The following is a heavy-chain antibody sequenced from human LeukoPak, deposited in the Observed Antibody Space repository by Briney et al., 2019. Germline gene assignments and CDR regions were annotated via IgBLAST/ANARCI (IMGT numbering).Heavy chain of an antibody. V-gene: IGHV1-46*01. Sequence: ASVTVSCKASGYTFTSYYMHWVRQAPGQGREGMGIINPSGGSTSYAQKFQGRVTMTRDTSTSTVYMELSSLGSEDTAVYYCARDGIAAAGRLYNWFDPWGQGTLVTVSS. D-gene: IGHD6-13*01. CDR1: GYTFTSYY. J-gene: IGHJ5*02. CDR2: INPSGGST. CDR3: ARDGIAAAGRLYNWFDP.